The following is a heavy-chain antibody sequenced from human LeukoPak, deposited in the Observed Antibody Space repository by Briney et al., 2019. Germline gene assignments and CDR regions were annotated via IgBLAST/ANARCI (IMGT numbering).Heavy chain of an antibody. D-gene: IGHD6-19*01. CDR1: GYILTELS. CDR3: ATVVIAVAGNHYFDY. Sequence: ASVKVSCKVSGYILTELSMHWVRQAPGKGLEWMGGFDPEDGETIYAQKFQGRVTMTEDTSTDTAYMELSSLRSEDTAVYYCATVVIAVAGNHYFDYWGQGTLVTVSS. CDR2: FDPEDGET. V-gene: IGHV1-24*01. J-gene: IGHJ4*02.